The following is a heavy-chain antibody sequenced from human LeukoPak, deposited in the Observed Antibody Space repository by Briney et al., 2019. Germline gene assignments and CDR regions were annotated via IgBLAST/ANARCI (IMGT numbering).Heavy chain of an antibody. V-gene: IGHV4-59*01. Sequence: SETLSLTCPVSVGSTSSYYWSWIRQPPGRGLEWIGYIYYSGSTNYNPSLKSRVTISVDTSKNQFSLKLSSVTAADTAVYYCARAQDYCDYPSFDYWGQGTLVTVSS. CDR1: VGSTSSYY. D-gene: IGHD4-17*01. CDR2: IYYSGST. CDR3: ARAQDYCDYPSFDY. J-gene: IGHJ4*02.